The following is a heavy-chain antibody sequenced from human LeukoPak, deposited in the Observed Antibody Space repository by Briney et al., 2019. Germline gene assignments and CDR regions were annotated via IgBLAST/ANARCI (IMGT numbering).Heavy chain of an antibody. CDR1: GFTFNTYA. CDR3: AKSKRYCSSTGCYTYYYFGMDV. D-gene: IGHD2-2*02. J-gene: IGHJ6*02. V-gene: IGHV3-23*01. CDR2: ITGSGGST. Sequence: GGSLRLSCPASGFTFNTYAMNWVRQAPGKGLEWVSAITGSGGSTYYADSVKGRFTISRDNSKNTLYLQMNSLRAEDTAVYYCAKSKRYCSSTGCYTYYYFGMDVWGQGTTVTVSS.